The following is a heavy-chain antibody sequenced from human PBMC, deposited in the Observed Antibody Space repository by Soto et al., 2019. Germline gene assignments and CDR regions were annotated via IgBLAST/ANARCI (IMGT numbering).Heavy chain of an antibody. D-gene: IGHD6-13*01. CDR1: GDSFTSYW. Sequence: GESLKISCNGSGDSFTSYWISWVLQMPGKGLEWMGRIDPSDSYTNYSPSFQGHVTISADKSISTAYLQWSSLKASDTAMYYCARRFDGSRGMDVWGQGTTVTVSS. CDR3: ARRFDGSRGMDV. J-gene: IGHJ6*02. CDR2: IDPSDSYT. V-gene: IGHV5-10-1*01.